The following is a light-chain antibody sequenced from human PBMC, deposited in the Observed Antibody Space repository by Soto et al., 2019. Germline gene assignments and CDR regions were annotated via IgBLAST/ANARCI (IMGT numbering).Light chain of an antibody. V-gene: IGKV3-20*01. CDR3: HQYGSSPQT. Sequence: EIVLTQSPGTQSLSPGERATLSCRASQGVSNSYLAWYRQKPGQAPRLLIYGASTRATGIPDRFSGSGSGTDFTLTISRLEPDDFAVYYCHQYGSSPQTFGQGTKVEIK. J-gene: IGKJ1*01. CDR2: GAS. CDR1: QGVSNSY.